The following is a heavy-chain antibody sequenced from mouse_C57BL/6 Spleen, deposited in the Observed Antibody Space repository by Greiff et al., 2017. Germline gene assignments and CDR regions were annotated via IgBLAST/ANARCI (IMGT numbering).Heavy chain of an antibody. V-gene: IGHV1-55*01. CDR2: IYPGSGST. J-gene: IGHJ2*01. Sequence: VQLQQPGAELVKPGASVKMSCKASGYTFTSYWITWVKQRPGQGLEWIGDIYPGSGSTNYNEKFKSKATLTGDTSSSTAYMQLSSLTSEDSAVYYCARLPHFDYWGQGTTLTVSS. D-gene: IGHD5-5*01. CDR1: GYTFTSYW. CDR3: ARLPHFDY.